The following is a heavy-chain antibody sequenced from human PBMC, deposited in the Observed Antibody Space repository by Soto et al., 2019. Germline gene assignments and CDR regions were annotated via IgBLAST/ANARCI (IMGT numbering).Heavy chain of an antibody. V-gene: IGHV4-30-4*01. CDR1: GGSISSGDYY. D-gene: IGHD3-16*01. J-gene: IGHJ5*02. CDR2: IYYSGST. CDR3: VRGGGDNWFDP. Sequence: PSETLSLTCNVSGGSISSGDYYWSWIRQPPGKGLEWIGYIYYSGSTFYNPSLKNRVTISLGTSKIQFSLKLSSVTAADTAVYYCVRGGGDNWFDPWGQGTLVTVSS.